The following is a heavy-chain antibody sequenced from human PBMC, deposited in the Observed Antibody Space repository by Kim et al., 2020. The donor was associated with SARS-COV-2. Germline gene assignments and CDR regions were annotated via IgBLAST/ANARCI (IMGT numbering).Heavy chain of an antibody. Sequence: GGSLRLSCAASGFTFSSYEMNWVRQAPGKGLEWVSYINFDGTNVYNADSVRGRFTISRDNAKNSLYLQMNSLRVEDTAVYYCARRATVTYYGMDVWGQGT. V-gene: IGHV3-48*03. CDR3: ARRATVTYYGMDV. CDR2: INFDGTNV. D-gene: IGHD4-4*01. CDR1: GFTFSSYE. J-gene: IGHJ6*02.